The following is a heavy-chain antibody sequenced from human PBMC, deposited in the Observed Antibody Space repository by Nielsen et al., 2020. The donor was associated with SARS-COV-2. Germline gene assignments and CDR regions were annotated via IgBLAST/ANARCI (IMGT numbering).Heavy chain of an antibody. CDR1: QFTFSTYW. J-gene: IGHJ6*02. CDR2: IKSDGSGT. D-gene: IGHD3-16*01. CDR3: VGGNYYYGMDV. Sequence: GESLKISCAGSQFTFSTYWIHWVRQAPGKGLAWVSRIKSDGSGTTYADSVEGRFTISRDNAKNTLYLQMSSLRVEDTAVYYCVGGNYYYGMDVWGQGTTVTVSS. V-gene: IGHV3-74*03.